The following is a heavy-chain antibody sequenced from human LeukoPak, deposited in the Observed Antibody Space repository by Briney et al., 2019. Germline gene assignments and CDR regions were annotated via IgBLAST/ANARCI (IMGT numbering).Heavy chain of an antibody. V-gene: IGHV1-69*04. D-gene: IGHD6-19*01. CDR1: GGTFNMYG. CDR3: ATDRSSGWYHPGLS. J-gene: IGHJ3*01. Sequence: ASVKVSCKVSGGTFNMYGISWVRQAPGQGLEWMGRIIPTLDRTKYARSFQGRVTITADKSTTTVYMDLSSLRSEDTAVYYCATDRSSGWYHPGLSWGQGTMVTVSS. CDR2: IIPTLDRT.